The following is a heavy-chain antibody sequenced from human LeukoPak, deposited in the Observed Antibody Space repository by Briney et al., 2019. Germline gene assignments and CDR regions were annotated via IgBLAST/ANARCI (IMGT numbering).Heavy chain of an antibody. J-gene: IGHJ4*02. D-gene: IGHD3-10*01. Sequence: ASVKVSCKASGYTFTGYYMHWVRQAPGQGLEWMGWINPNSGGTNHAQKFQGRVTMTRDTSISIAYMELSRLRSDDTAVYYCARDRPLDADDYYGFYFFDYWGQGTLVTVSS. V-gene: IGHV1-2*02. CDR2: INPNSGGT. CDR1: GYTFTGYY. CDR3: ARDRPLDADDYYGFYFFDY.